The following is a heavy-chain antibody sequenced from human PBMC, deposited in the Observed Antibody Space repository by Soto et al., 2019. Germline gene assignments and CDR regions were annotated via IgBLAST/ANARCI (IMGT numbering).Heavy chain of an antibody. CDR1: GDSISNY. V-gene: IGHV4-4*07. Sequence: QVQLRESGPGLVKPSETPSLTCTVSGDSISNYWSWIRQPAGKGLEWIGRINTSGTTNYNPSLKSRVSMSVDKSKNQLSLKLSSVTAADTAVYFCARDGSGGSNWFDPWGQGTLVTVSS. J-gene: IGHJ5*02. CDR3: ARDGSGGSNWFDP. D-gene: IGHD1-26*01. CDR2: INTSGTT.